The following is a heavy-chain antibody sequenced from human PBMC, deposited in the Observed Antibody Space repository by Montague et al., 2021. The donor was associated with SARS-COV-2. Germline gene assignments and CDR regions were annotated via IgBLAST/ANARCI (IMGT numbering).Heavy chain of an antibody. Sequence: SETLSLTCAVYGGSFSDYYWTWIRQSPEKGLEWIGEISHSGGTNNNPSLKSRVFMSVDTSKNQFSLRLGSVTAADTAVYYCARGRRVVRASTIGAGLDSWGQGTLVTVSS. CDR1: GGSFSDYY. CDR2: ISHSGGT. J-gene: IGHJ4*02. V-gene: IGHV4-34*01. CDR3: ARGRRVVRASTIGAGLDS. D-gene: IGHD3-10*01.